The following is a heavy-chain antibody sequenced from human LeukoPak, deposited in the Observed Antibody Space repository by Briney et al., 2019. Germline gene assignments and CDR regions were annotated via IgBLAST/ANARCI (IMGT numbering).Heavy chain of an antibody. J-gene: IGHJ6*03. V-gene: IGHV1-18*01. D-gene: IGHD2-2*01. CDR3: ARDGLLPAAMHYYYYMDV. CDR1: GYTFSSYG. CDR2: INAYNGNT. Sequence: GASVKVSCKTSGYTFSSYGITWVRQAPGQGLEWMGWINAYNGNTNYTQKLQGRVTMTTDTSTSTAYMELRSLRSDDTAVYYCARDGLLPAAMHYYYYMDVWGKGTTVTVSS.